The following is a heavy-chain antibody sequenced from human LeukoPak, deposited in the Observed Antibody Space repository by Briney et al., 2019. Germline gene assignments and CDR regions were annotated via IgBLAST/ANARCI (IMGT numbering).Heavy chain of an antibody. CDR1: GGSISSYY. D-gene: IGHD3-16*01. Sequence: SETLSLTCTVSGGSISSYYWSWIRQPPGKGLEWIGYIYYSGSTNYNPSLESRVTISVDTSKNQFSLKLSSVTAADTAVYYCARGGIMISGYYFDYWGQGTLVTVSS. CDR2: IYYSGST. J-gene: IGHJ4*02. V-gene: IGHV4-59*01. CDR3: ARGGIMISGYYFDY.